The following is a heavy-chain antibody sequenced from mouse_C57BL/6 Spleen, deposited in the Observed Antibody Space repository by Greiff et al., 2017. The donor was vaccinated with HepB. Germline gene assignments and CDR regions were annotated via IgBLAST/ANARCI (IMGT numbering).Heavy chain of an antibody. J-gene: IGHJ2*01. CDR3: ARQKRVIGYDTTYFDY. CDR1: GYTFTSYG. Sequence: LQESGAELVRPGSSVKMSCKTSGYTFTSYGINWVKQRPGQGLEWIGEIDPSDSYTNYNQKFKGKATLTVDTSSSTAYMQLSSLTSEDSAVYYCARQKRVIGYDTTYFDYWGQGTTLTVSS. CDR2: IDPSDSYT. V-gene: IGHV1-59*01. D-gene: IGHD2-3*01.